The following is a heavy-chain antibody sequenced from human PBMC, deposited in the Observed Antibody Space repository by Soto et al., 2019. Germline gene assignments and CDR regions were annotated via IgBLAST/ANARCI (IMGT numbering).Heavy chain of an antibody. CDR1: GFMFSSYA. CDR2: ISASGGTA. D-gene: IGHD3-22*01. J-gene: IGHJ5*01. V-gene: IGHV3-23*01. CDR3: AKLTYPSDSTGYYYERVSGWIDS. Sequence: LRLSCAASGFMFSSYAMSWVRQAPGKGLEWVSSISASGGTANLADSVEGRCTISRDNSKGTLYLQMNSLRAEDTAVYYCAKLTYPSDSTGYYYERVSGWIDSWGQGTLVTVSS.